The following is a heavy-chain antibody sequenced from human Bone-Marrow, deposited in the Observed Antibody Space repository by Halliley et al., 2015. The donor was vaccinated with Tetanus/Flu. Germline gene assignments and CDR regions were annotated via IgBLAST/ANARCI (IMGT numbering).Heavy chain of an antibody. Sequence: EWIGSISYSGSPSSNPSFRSRAAISMGPSNNQFSLRLNSLTAADTAVFYCTKAPYSSGWPDSWGQGTLVTVSS. V-gene: IGHV4-31*02. CDR3: TKAPYSSGWPDS. CDR2: ISYSGSP. D-gene: IGHD6-19*01. J-gene: IGHJ4*02.